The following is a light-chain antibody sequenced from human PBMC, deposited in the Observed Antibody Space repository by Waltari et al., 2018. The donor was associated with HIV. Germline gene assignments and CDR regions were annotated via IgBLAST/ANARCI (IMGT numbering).Light chain of an antibody. CDR1: QSVSSRF. V-gene: IGKV3-20*01. CDR2: GAS. J-gene: IGKJ5*01. CDR3: QQYGSSPPVT. Sequence: EIVLTQSPGTLSLSPGERATLSCRASQSVSSRFLAWYQQKPGQAPSLLIYGASSRATGIPDRFSGSGSGTDFTLTISRLEPEDFAMYYCQQYGSSPPVTFGQGTRMEIK.